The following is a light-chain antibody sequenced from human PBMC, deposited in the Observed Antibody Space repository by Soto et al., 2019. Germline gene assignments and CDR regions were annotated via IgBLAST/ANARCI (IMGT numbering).Light chain of an antibody. J-gene: IGKJ1*01. CDR3: HQYHSWPHT. Sequence: EIVVTQSPATLSVSPGDRATLSFRASQNVDSNLAWYHQAPGQAPRLLIYGASTRATFIPDRFSGSRSGTEFTLTTSSLQAEDFAVYYWHQYHSWPHTFGQGTKVV. CDR1: QNVDSN. V-gene: IGKV3-15*01. CDR2: GAS.